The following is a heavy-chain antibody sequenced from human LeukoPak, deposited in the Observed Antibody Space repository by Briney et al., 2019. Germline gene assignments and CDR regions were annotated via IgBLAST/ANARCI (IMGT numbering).Heavy chain of an antibody. D-gene: IGHD6-13*01. CDR3: AISSSRSGRLRFDY. J-gene: IGHJ4*02. Sequence: SETLSLTCTVSGGSISSSSYYWGWIRQPPGKGLEWIGSIYYSGSTYYNPSLKSRVTISVDTSKNQFSLKLSSVTAADTAVYYCAISSSRSGRLRFDYWGQGTLVTVSS. CDR2: IYYSGST. V-gene: IGHV4-39*07. CDR1: GGSISSSSYY.